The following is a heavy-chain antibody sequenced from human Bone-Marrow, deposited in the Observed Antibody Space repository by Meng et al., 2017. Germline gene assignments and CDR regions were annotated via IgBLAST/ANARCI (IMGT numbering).Heavy chain of an antibody. CDR1: GFTVTSNY. J-gene: IGHJ4*02. D-gene: IGHD2-21*01. CDR2: IYSGGRT. Sequence: GESLKISCAASGFTVTSNYMSWVRQAPGKGLEWVSVIYSGGRTYYADSVKGRFTISSDNSKNTLWLQMDSLRPEDTAVYYCHCSGYWGQGTLVTVSS. V-gene: IGHV3-53*05. CDR3: HCSGY.